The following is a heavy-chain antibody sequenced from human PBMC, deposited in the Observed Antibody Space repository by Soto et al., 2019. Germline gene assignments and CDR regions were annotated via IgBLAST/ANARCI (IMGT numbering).Heavy chain of an antibody. CDR1: GFTFSSFA. V-gene: IGHV3-30-3*01. Sequence: PGGSLRLSCAASGFTFSSFAMHWVRQAPGKGLEWLAVISSDVVNYYYAESVKGRFTISRDNSKNTLYLQMNSLRNEDTAVYYCARGGAWTPEGLGYRGQGTLVTVSS. CDR3: ARGGAWTPEGLGY. CDR2: ISSDVVNY. D-gene: IGHD2-15*01. J-gene: IGHJ4*02.